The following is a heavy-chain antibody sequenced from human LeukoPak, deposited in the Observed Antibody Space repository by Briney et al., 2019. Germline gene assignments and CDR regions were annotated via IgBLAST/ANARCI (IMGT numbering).Heavy chain of an antibody. V-gene: IGHV3-53*01. J-gene: IGHJ4*02. Sequence: PGGSLRLSCAASGFTVSSNYMSWVRQAPGKGLEWVSVIYSGGSTYYADSVKGRFTISRDNSKNTLYLQMNSLRAEDTAVYYCARAKLPYYFDYWGQGTLVTVSS. CDR2: IYSGGST. D-gene: IGHD1-7*01. CDR1: GFTVSSNY. CDR3: ARAKLPYYFDY.